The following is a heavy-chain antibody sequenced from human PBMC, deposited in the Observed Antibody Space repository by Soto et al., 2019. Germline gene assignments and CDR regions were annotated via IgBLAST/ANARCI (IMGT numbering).Heavy chain of an antibody. CDR2: INPNSGGT. CDR3: GLVGIDNWFDP. J-gene: IGHJ5*02. D-gene: IGHD6-19*01. V-gene: IGHV1-2*02. CDR1: GYTFTGYY. Sequence: GASVKVSCKASGYTFTGYYMHWVRQALGQGLEWLGWINPNSGGTNYAQKFQGRVTMTRDTSISTAYMELSRLRYDDTAVYYCGLVGIDNWFDPWGQGTLVTVSS.